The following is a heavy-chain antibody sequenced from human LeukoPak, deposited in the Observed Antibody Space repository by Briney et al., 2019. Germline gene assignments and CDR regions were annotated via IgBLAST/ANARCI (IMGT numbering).Heavy chain of an antibody. J-gene: IGHJ4*02. D-gene: IGHD1-26*01. Sequence: QPGGSLRLSCAASGFIVSSNYMSWVRQAPGKGLEWVAVIYSGGSTYYADSVKGRFTISRDNSKNTLYLQKNSLRAEDTAVYYCARDSHSGSYYRLDYWGQGTLVTVSS. V-gene: IGHV3-53*01. CDR2: IYSGGST. CDR1: GFIVSSNY. CDR3: ARDSHSGSYYRLDY.